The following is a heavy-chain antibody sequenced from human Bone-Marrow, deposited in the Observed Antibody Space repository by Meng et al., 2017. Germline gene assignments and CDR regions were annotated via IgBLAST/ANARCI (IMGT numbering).Heavy chain of an antibody. D-gene: IGHD3-22*01. CDR1: GFTFSDYY. CDR2: ISSSGSTI. V-gene: IGHV3-11*04. Sequence: GESLKISCAASGFTFSDYYMSWIRQAPGKGLEWVSYISSSGSTIYYADSVKGRFTISRDNAKNSLYLQMNSLRAEDTAVYYCARVSSGYSHFDYWGQGTLVTVSS. J-gene: IGHJ4*02. CDR3: ARVSSGYSHFDY.